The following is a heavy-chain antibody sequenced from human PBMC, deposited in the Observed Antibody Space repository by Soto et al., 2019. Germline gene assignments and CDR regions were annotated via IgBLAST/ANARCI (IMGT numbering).Heavy chain of an antibody. J-gene: IGHJ4*02. CDR1: GFTFSSYA. D-gene: IGHD3-10*01. V-gene: IGHV3-23*01. CDR2: ISGSGGST. CDR3: AKASGWFGEFDY. Sequence: EVQLLESGGGLVQPGGSLRLSCAASGFTFSSYAMSWVRQAPGKGLKWVSAISGSGGSTYYADSVKGRFTISRDNSKNTLYLQMNSLRAEDTAVYYCAKASGWFGEFDYWGQGTLVTVSS.